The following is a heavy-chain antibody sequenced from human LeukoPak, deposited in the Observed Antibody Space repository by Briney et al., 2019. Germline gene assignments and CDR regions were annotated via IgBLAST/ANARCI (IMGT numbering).Heavy chain of an antibody. Sequence: GGSLRLSCAASGFNFNYYGMHWVRQAPGKGLEWVAVISYDGSNNYYADSVEGRFTISRDNFKNTLYLKMNSLRDEDTAVYYCAKDMYDILTGYDIGRDNWFDPWGQGTLVSVSS. CDR2: ISYDGSNN. D-gene: IGHD3-9*01. CDR1: GFNFNYYG. J-gene: IGHJ5*02. V-gene: IGHV3-30*18. CDR3: AKDMYDILTGYDIGRDNWFDP.